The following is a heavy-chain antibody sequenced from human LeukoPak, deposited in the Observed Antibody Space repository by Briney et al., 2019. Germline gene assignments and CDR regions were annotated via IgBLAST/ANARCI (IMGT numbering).Heavy chain of an antibody. CDR1: GGSISSYY. CDR3: AIHDYVDWYFDL. Sequence: SETLSLTCTVSGGSISSYYWSWIRQPPGKGLEWIGYIYYSGSTNYNPSLKSRVTISVDTSKNQFSLKLSSVTAADTAVHYCAIHDYVDWYFDLWGRGTLVTVSS. J-gene: IGHJ2*01. V-gene: IGHV4-59*01. CDR2: IYYSGST. D-gene: IGHD4-17*01.